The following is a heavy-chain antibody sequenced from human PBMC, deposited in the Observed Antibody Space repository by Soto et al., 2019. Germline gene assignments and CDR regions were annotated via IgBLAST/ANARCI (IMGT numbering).Heavy chain of an antibody. CDR1: GGTFSSYA. CDR2: IIPIFGTA. Sequence: QVQLVQSGAEVKKPGSSVKVSCKASGGTFSSYAISWVRQAPGQGLEWMGGIIPIFGTANYAQKFQGRVTITADESTSTAYMELSSLRSEDTAVYYCARDRYCSSTSCLSWDYYGMDVWGQGTTLTVSS. V-gene: IGHV1-69*01. J-gene: IGHJ6*02. D-gene: IGHD2-2*01. CDR3: ARDRYCSSTSCLSWDYYGMDV.